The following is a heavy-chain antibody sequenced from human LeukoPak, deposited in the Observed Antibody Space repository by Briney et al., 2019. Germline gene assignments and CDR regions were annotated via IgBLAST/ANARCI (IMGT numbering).Heavy chain of an antibody. CDR1: GYTFTGYY. CDR2: INPNSGGT. Sequence: ASVEVSCKASGYTFTGYYMHWVRQAPGQGLEWMGRINPNSGGTNYAQKFQGRVTMTRDTSISTAYMELSRLRSDDTAVYYCASYSSTDRLYYYYGMDVWGQGTTVTVSS. V-gene: IGHV1-2*06. D-gene: IGHD6-13*01. CDR3: ASYSSTDRLYYYYGMDV. J-gene: IGHJ6*02.